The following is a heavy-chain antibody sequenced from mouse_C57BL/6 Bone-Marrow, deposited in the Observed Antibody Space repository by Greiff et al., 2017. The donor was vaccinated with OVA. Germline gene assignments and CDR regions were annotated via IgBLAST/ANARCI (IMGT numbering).Heavy chain of an antibody. V-gene: IGHV1-76*01. J-gene: IGHJ3*01. D-gene: IGHD3-2*02. Sequence: QVQLQQSGAELVRPGASVKLSCKASGYTFTGYYINWVKQRPGQGLEWIARIYPGSGNTYYNEKFKGKATLTAEKSSITAYMQLSSLTSEDSAVYFCARGGGSGSLFAYWGQGTLVTVSA. CDR1: GYTFTGYY. CDR2: IYPGSGNT. CDR3: ARGGGSGSLFAY.